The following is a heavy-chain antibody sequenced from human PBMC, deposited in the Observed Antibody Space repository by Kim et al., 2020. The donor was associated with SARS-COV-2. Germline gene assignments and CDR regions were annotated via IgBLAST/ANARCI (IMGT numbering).Heavy chain of an antibody. V-gene: IGHV3-11*01. J-gene: IGHJ4*02. D-gene: IGHD6-13*01. Sequence: AGSVRGRFSISRDNGKNSLYLQMNSLRAEDTAVYYCARVLAGSSSWYYFDHWGLGTLVTVSS. CDR3: ARVLAGSSSWYYFDH.